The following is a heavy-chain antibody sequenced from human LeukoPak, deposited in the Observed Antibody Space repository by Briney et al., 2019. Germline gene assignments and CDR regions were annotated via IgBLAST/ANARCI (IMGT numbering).Heavy chain of an antibody. CDR3: ARRSVVTAYSYYMAV. V-gene: IGHV4-39*07. CDR2: INHSGST. CDR1: GGSISSGDDY. D-gene: IGHD4-23*01. Sequence: SETLSLTCTVSGGSISSGDDYWSWIRQPPGKGLEWIGEINHSGSTNYNPSLKSRVTISVDTSKNQFSLKPSSVTAADTAVYYCARRSVVTAYSYYMAVWGKGTTVTVSS. J-gene: IGHJ6*03.